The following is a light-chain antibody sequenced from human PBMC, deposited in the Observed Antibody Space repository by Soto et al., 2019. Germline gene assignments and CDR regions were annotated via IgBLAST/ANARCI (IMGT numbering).Light chain of an antibody. CDR3: SSKAGNTLYL. CDR2: QVT. J-gene: IGLJ1*01. CDR1: SSDVGAYNA. V-gene: IGLV2-8*01. Sequence: QSALTQPPSASGSPGQSVTISCTGTSSDVGAYNAVSWYQQHPGKAPKLLLYQVTKRPSGVPDRFSASKSGNTASLTVSGLQAEEEADYYCSSKAGNTLYLFGTGTKVTVL.